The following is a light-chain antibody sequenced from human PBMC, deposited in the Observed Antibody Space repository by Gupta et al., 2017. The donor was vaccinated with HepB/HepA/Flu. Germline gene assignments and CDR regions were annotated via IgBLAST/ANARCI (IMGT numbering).Light chain of an antibody. CDR3: QSYDSSLSGSV. V-gene: IGLV1-40*01. CDR1: GSNIGAGYD. J-gene: IGLJ2*01. Sequence: QSVLTQPPPVSGAPGQRVTISCTGSGSNIGAGYDVHWYQQLPGTAPKLLIYGNSNRPSGVPDRFSGSKSGTSASLAITELQAEDEADYYRQSYDSSLSGSVFGGGTKLTVL. CDR2: GNS.